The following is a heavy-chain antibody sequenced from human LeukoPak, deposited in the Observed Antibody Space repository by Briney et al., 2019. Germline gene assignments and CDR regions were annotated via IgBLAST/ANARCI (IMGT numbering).Heavy chain of an antibody. V-gene: IGHV1-8*01. D-gene: IGHD3-10*01. CDR3: ARGLNYYGSGSYPN. CDR2: MNPNSGNT. CDR1: GYTFTSYD. J-gene: IGHJ4*02. Sequence: GASVNVSCKASGYTFTSYDINWVRQATGQGLEWRGWMNPNSGNTGYAQKFQGRVTMTRNTSISTAYMELSSLRSEDTAVYYCARGLNYYGSGSYPNWGQGTLVTVPS.